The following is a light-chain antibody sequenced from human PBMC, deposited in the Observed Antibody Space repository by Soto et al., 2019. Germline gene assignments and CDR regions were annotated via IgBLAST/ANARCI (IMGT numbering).Light chain of an antibody. CDR1: QSIGTF. Sequence: IQMTQSPSSLSASVGDRVSITCRASQSIGTFLNWYQQKPGEAPILLIHTSFTVYGGVPSMFSGTGSGTDFTLTISSLQPEDFATYFCQQAFSAEWTFGQGTKVDIK. CDR3: QQAFSAEWT. CDR2: TSF. V-gene: IGKV1-39*01. J-gene: IGKJ1*01.